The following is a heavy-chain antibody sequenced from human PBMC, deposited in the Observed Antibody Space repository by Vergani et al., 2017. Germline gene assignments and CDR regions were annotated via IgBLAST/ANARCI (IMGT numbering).Heavy chain of an antibody. J-gene: IGHJ6*02. D-gene: IGHD5-12*01. CDR1: GFTFSSYA. CDR3: ASYSGYDYPPYYYYGMDV. Sequence: QVQLVESGGGVVQPGRSLRLSCAASGFTFSSYAMHWVRQAPGKGLEWVAVISYDGSNKYYADSVKGRFTISRDNSKNTLYLQMNSLRAEDTAVYYCASYSGYDYPPYYYYGMDVWGQGTTVTVSS. CDR2: ISYDGSNK. V-gene: IGHV3-30*01.